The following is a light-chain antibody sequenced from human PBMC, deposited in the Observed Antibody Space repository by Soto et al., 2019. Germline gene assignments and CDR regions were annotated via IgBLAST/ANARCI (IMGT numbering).Light chain of an antibody. V-gene: IGLV2-14*03. CDR2: DVS. CDR3: SAYTSSSTRV. J-gene: IGLJ1*01. CDR1: SSDVGGYNY. Sequence: QSALTQPASVSGSPGQSITISCTGTSSDVGGYNYVSWYQQHPGKAPKLMIYDVSNRPSGVSNRLSGSKSGNTASLTISGLQAEDEADYYCSAYTSSSTRVFGTGTKLTV.